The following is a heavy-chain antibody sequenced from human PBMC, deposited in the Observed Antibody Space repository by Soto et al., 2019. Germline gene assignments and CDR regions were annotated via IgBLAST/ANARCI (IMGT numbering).Heavy chain of an antibody. CDR3: ARLWGYGDYGEMGY. Sequence: QVQLVQSGSEVKKPGASVKVSCKASGYTFSSFGISWVRQAPGQGLEWMGWISTYNGNTNYAQKLHGRVTMTTDTSTSKAYMELRSLRSDDTAVYYCARLWGYGDYGEMGYWGQGTLVTVSS. CDR2: ISTYNGNT. J-gene: IGHJ4*02. CDR1: GYTFSSFG. V-gene: IGHV1-18*01. D-gene: IGHD4-17*01.